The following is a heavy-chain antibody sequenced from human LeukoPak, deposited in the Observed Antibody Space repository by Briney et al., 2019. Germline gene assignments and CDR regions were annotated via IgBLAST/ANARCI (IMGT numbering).Heavy chain of an antibody. Sequence: PSETLSLTCTVSGGSISSGGYYWSWIRQHPGKGLEWIGYIYYSGSTYYNPSLKSQVTISVDTSKNQFSLKLSSVTAADTAVYYCARDPAESSGYYYDYWGQGTLVTVSS. CDR3: ARDPAESSGYYYDY. J-gene: IGHJ4*02. D-gene: IGHD3-22*01. V-gene: IGHV4-31*01. CDR2: IYYSGST. CDR1: GGSISSGGYY.